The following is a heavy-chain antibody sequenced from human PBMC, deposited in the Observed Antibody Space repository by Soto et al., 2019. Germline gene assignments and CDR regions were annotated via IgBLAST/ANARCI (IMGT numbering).Heavy chain of an antibody. CDR2: ISYDGSNK. Sequence: QVQLVESGGGVVQPGRSLRLSCAASGFTFSSYAMHWVRQAPGKGLEWVAVISYDGSNKYYADSVKGRFTISRDNSKNTLYLQMNSQRAEDTAVYYCARDPVAYCGGDCRTFDYWGQGTLVTVSS. CDR1: GFTFSSYA. J-gene: IGHJ4*02. V-gene: IGHV3-30-3*01. CDR3: ARDPVAYCGGDCRTFDY. D-gene: IGHD2-21*02.